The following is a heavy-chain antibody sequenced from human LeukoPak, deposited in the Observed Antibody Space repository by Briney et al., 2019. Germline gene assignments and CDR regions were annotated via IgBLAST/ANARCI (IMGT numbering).Heavy chain of an antibody. CDR2: TRNKANSYTT. J-gene: IGHJ3*02. V-gene: IGHV3-72*01. CDR3: ARELLRDDAFDI. D-gene: IGHD1-26*01. Sequence: GGSLRLSCAASGSTFSDHYMDWVRQAPGKGLEWVGRTRNKANSYTTEYAASVKGRFTISRDDSKNSLYLQMNSLKTEDTAVYYCARELLRDDAFDIWGQGTMVTVSS. CDR1: GSTFSDHY.